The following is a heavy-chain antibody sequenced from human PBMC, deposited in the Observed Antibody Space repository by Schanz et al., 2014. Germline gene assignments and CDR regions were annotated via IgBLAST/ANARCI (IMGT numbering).Heavy chain of an antibody. V-gene: IGHV4-59*08. CDR3: ARQYSGWSRFDP. D-gene: IGHD6-19*01. Sequence: QVQLQESGPGLVKPSETLSLTCSVSGGSIRTYFWAWIRQPPGKGLEWIGFIYYSGSTNYNPSLKIRVPTQLDRPKTQFPRNLNSVTAADTGVYYCARQYSGWSRFDPWGQGIRVTVSS. CDR1: GGSIRTYF. J-gene: IGHJ5*02. CDR2: IYYSGST.